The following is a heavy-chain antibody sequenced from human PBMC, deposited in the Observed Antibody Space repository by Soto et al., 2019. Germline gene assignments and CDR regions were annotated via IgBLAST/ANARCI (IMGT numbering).Heavy chain of an antibody. CDR3: ARALNYGLFDY. J-gene: IGHJ4*02. CDR1: GFTFSSYR. CDR2: ISSSSSTI. Sequence: EVQLVESGGGLVQPGGSLRLSCAASGFTFSSYRMNWVRQAPGKGLEWVSYISSSSSTIYYADSVKGRFTISRDNAKNSLYLQMNSLRAEDTAVYYCARALNYGLFDYWGQGTLVTVSS. D-gene: IGHD4-17*01. V-gene: IGHV3-48*01.